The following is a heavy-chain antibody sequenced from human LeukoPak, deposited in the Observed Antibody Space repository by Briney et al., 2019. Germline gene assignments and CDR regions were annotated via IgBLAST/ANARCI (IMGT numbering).Heavy chain of an antibody. CDR1: GGPISPIS. CDR2: IYYTGNT. CDR3: ARDSGSSPTFDY. D-gene: IGHD1-26*01. Sequence: SETLSLTCSVSGGPISPISWSWIRQPPGKGLEWIAYIYYTGNTKYNPSLKSRVTISVDTSRNQFSLRLSTVTAEDTAVYYCARDSGSSPTFDYWGQGTLVTVSS. V-gene: IGHV4-59*01. J-gene: IGHJ4*02.